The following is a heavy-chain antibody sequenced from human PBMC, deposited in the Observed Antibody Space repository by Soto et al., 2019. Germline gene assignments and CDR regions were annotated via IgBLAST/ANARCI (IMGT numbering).Heavy chain of an antibody. CDR1: GGSISSSSYY. CDR2: IYYIGST. CDR3: ARQGGYCQVFDL. J-gene: IGHJ2*01. D-gene: IGHD1-26*01. Sequence: QLQLQESGPGLVKPSETLSLTCTVSGGSISSSSYYWGWIRQPPGKGLEWIGSIYYIGSTYYNPSLKSRVTISVDTSKNQFSLKLSSVTAADTAVYYCARQGGYCQVFDLWGRGPLVTVSS. V-gene: IGHV4-39*01.